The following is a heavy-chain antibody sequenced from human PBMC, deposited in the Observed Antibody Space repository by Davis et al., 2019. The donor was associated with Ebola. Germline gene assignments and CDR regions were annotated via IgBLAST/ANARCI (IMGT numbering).Heavy chain of an antibody. J-gene: IGHJ4*02. CDR2: IRSKANSYAT. D-gene: IGHD7-27*01. CDR3: TSRTGAFDY. Sequence: PGGSLRPSCAASGFTFSGFAMHWVRQASGKGLEWVGRIRSKANSYATAYAASVKGRFTISRDDSKNTAYLQMNSLKTEDTAVYYCTSRTGAFDYWGQGTLVTVSS. V-gene: IGHV3-73*01. CDR1: GFTFSGFA.